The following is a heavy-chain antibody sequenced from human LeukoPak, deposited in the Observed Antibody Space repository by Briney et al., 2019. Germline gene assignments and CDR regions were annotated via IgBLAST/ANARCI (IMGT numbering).Heavy chain of an antibody. J-gene: IGHJ4*02. V-gene: IGHV5-51*01. CDR1: GYSFTTYW. Sequence: GESLKISCKGSGYSFTTYWIGWARQMPGKGLEWMGIIYPGDAESRYSPSFQGQVTISVDKSISTVFMQWSSLKASDTAMYYCASLAYSSGWYVGAMDYWGQGTLVTVSS. D-gene: IGHD6-19*01. CDR3: ASLAYSSGWYVGAMDY. CDR2: IYPGDAES.